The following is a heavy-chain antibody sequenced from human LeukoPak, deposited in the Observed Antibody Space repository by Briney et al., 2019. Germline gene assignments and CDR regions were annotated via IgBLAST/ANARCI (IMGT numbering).Heavy chain of an antibody. D-gene: IGHD3-16*02. J-gene: IGHJ3*02. Sequence: ASVKVSCKASGYTFTSYYMHWVRQAPGQGLEWMGIINPSGGSTSYAQKFQGRVTMTRDTSTSTVYMELSSLRSEDTAVYYCARGGYDYVWGSYRYNDAFDIRGQGTMVTVSS. CDR1: GYTFTSYY. V-gene: IGHV1-46*01. CDR3: ARGGYDYVWGSYRYNDAFDI. CDR2: INPSGGST.